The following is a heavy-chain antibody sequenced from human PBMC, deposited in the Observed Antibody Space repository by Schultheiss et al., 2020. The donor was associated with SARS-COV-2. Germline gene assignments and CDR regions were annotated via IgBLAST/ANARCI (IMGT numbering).Heavy chain of an antibody. J-gene: IGHJ6*02. CDR1: GGSISSGDYY. Sequence: SETLSLTCTVPGGSISSGDYYWSWIRQPPGKGLEWIGYMYYSGSTSYKPSLKSRVTISVDTSKKQLSLKLSSVTAADTAVYYCARGNDSMYYYGMDVWGQGTTVTVSS. V-gene: IGHV4-61*08. CDR2: MYYSGST. CDR3: ARGNDSMYYYGMDV. D-gene: IGHD3-3*01.